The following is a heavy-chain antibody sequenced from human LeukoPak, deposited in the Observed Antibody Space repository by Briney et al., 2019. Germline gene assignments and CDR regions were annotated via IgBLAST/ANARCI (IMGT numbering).Heavy chain of an antibody. Sequence: GSSLRLSCAASGFTFSSYAMHCVRQAPGKGREWVADISYDGSNKYYADSVKGRFTISRDNSKNMLYLQMSSLRAEDTAVYYCARGAMVRLYYYYGMDVWGQGTTVTVSS. J-gene: IGHJ6*02. CDR1: GFTFSSYA. CDR3: ARGAMVRLYYYYGMDV. V-gene: IGHV3-30-3*01. D-gene: IGHD3-10*01. CDR2: ISYDGSNK.